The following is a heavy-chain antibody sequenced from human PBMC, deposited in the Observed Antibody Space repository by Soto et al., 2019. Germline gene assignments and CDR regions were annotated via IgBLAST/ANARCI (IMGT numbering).Heavy chain of an antibody. V-gene: IGHV1-69*13. CDR3: ARGEGRLVGTWFDP. Sequence: SLKGSFKGSGGTLRRHSISWVRQAPGQGLEWMGGIIPIFGTANYAQKFQGRVTITADESTSTAYMELTSVTAADTAVYYCARGEGRLVGTWFDPWGQGTLVTVSS. J-gene: IGHJ5*02. CDR2: IIPIFGTA. D-gene: IGHD5-12*01. CDR1: GGTLRRHS.